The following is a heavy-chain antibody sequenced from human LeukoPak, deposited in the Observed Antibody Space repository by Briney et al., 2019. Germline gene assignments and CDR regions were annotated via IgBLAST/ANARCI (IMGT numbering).Heavy chain of an antibody. CDR3: ARDLYYDSSGYIYGY. CDR2: IKSDGSKK. CDR1: GFTFSNYW. J-gene: IGHJ4*02. D-gene: IGHD3-22*01. V-gene: IGHV3-7*01. Sequence: PTGGSLRLSCAASGFTFSNYWMTWVRQAPGKGLEWLANIKSDGSKKDYVDSVKGRFTISRDNAKNPLYLQMNSLRAEDTAVYYCARDLYYDSSGYIYGYWGQGTLVTVSS.